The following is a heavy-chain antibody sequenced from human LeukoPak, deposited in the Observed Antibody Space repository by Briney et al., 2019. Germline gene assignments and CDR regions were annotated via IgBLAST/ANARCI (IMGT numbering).Heavy chain of an antibody. Sequence: PGGSLRLSCAASGFTFDDYAMHWVRQAPGKGLEWVSLISWDGGSTYYADSVKGRFTISRDNSKNTLYLQMNGLRAEDTAVYYCAKDRISSCQRCVFDYWGQGTLVTVSS. J-gene: IGHJ4*02. CDR3: AKDRISSCQRCVFDY. CDR1: GFTFDDYA. V-gene: IGHV3-43D*03. D-gene: IGHD6-13*01. CDR2: ISWDGGST.